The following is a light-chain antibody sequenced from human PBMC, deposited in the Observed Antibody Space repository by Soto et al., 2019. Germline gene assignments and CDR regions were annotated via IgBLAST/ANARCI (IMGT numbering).Light chain of an antibody. CDR1: QSVRSN. Sequence: ATAQSPATLSVSQGEGVTLSCRASQSVRSNFAWYRQKPGQAPRLLIYGASTRATGIPARFSGSGSGTEFTLTISSLQSEDFAVLYCHHYYSWPRTFGQGTKVDIK. CDR3: HHYYSWPRT. V-gene: IGKV3-15*01. J-gene: IGKJ1*01. CDR2: GAS.